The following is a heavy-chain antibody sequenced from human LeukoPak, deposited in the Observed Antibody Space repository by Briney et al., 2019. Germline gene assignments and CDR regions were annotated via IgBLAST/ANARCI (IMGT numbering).Heavy chain of an antibody. CDR2: INQDGRDK. Sequence: PGGSLRLSCAASGFTFSNYWMTWLRQPPGKGLEWVALINQDGRDKKYVDSVKGRFSVSRDNAENSVFLQMDSLRAEDTTFYYCVVTTRSSSFDYWGQGALVTLSS. J-gene: IGHJ4*02. CDR1: GFTFSNYW. CDR3: VVTTRSSSFDY. D-gene: IGHD2-21*02. V-gene: IGHV3-7*01.